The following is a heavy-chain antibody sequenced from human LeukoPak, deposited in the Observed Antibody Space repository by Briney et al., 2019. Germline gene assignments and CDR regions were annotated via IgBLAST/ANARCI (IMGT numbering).Heavy chain of an antibody. V-gene: IGHV1-69*04. CDR3: ARDLPPYYFDY. CDR1: GGIFSSYA. Sequence: SVKVSCKASGGIFSSYAISWVRQAPGQGIEWMGRIIPILGIANYAQKFQGRVTITADKSASTAYMDLSSLGSEDTAVYYCARDLPPYYFDYWGQGTLVTVSS. CDR2: IIPILGIA. J-gene: IGHJ4*02.